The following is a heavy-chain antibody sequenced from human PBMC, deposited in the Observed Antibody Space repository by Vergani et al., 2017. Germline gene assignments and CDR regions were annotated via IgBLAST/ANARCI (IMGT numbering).Heavy chain of an antibody. CDR3: AGQEDYYMDV. J-gene: IGHJ6*03. V-gene: IGHV1-3*01. CDR1: GYTFTSYA. Sequence: QVQLVQSGAEVKKPGASVKVSCKASGYTFTSYAMHWVRQAPGQRLEWMGWINAGNGNTKYSQKFQGRVTITRDTSASTAYMELGSLRSEDTAVYYCAGQEDYYMDVWGKGATVTVS. CDR2: INAGNGNT.